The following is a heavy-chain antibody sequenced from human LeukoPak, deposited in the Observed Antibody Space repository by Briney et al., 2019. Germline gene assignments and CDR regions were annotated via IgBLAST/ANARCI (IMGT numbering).Heavy chain of an antibody. CDR3: ARDHGGYSSSWYYYYYYMDV. CDR2: INPNSGGT. V-gene: IGHV1-2*02. D-gene: IGHD6-13*01. J-gene: IGHJ6*03. Sequence: ASVKVSCKASGYTFTGYYMHWVRQAPGQGLEWMGWINPNSGGTNYAQKFQGRVTITADESTSTAYMELSSLRSEDTAVYYCARDHGGYSSSWYYYYYYMDVWGKGTTVTVSS. CDR1: GYTFTGYY.